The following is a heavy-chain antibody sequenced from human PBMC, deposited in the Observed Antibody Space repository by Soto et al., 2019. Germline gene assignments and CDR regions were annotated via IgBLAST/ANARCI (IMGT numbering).Heavy chain of an antibody. Sequence: GGALRLSCAASGFTFSSYSMNWVRQAPGKGLEWVSSISSSSSYIYYADSVKGRFTISRDNAKNSLYLQMNNLRAEDTAVYYFARDHYYYGSGSYPTWRGFDPWGQGTLVTVSS. D-gene: IGHD3-10*01. V-gene: IGHV3-21*01. J-gene: IGHJ5*02. CDR1: GFTFSSYS. CDR2: ISSSSSYI. CDR3: ARDHYYYGSGSYPTWRGFDP.